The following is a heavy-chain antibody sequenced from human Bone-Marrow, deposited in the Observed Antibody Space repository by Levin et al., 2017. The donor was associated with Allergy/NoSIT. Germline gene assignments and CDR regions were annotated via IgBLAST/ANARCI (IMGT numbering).Heavy chain of an antibody. Sequence: SETLSLTCVVSSYSISSGYYWAWIRQPPGKGLEWIGYISDSGSLNYNPSLNSRVSISIDTSKKQFSLKLTSVTAADTAVYYCAKIGNQAFDIWGQGTMVIVSP. CDR2: ISDSGSL. J-gene: IGHJ3*02. D-gene: IGHD1-14*01. V-gene: IGHV4-38-2*01. CDR3: AKIGNQAFDI. CDR1: SYSISSGYY.